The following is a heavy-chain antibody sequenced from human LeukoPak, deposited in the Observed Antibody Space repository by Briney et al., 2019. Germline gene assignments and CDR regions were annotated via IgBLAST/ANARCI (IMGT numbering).Heavy chain of an antibody. V-gene: IGHV1-3*01. J-gene: IGHJ3*02. CDR1: GYPFTSYA. D-gene: IGHD6-19*01. Sequence: ASVKVSCKASGYPFTSYAMHWVRQAPGQRLEWMGWINAGNGNTKYSQKFQGRVTITRDTSASTAYMELSSLRSEDTAVYYCAADSSGWSDAFDIWGQGTMVTVSS. CDR2: INAGNGNT. CDR3: AADSSGWSDAFDI.